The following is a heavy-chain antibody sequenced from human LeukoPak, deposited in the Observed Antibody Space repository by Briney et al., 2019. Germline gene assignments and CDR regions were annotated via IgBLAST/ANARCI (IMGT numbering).Heavy chain of an antibody. CDR3: AKGISGGSCYSPLVY. J-gene: IGHJ4*02. Sequence: PGGSRRLSCAASGFTFSSYAMSWVRQAPGKGLEWVSVISGSGDSTYYADSVKGRSTISRDNSKNTLYLQMNSLRDEDTAVYYCAKGISGGSCYSPLVYWGQGTPVTVS. CDR2: ISGSGDST. CDR1: GFTFSSYA. D-gene: IGHD2-15*01. V-gene: IGHV3-23*01.